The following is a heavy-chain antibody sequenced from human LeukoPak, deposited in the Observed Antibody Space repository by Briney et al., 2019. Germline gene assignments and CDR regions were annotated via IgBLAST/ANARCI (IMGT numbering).Heavy chain of an antibody. J-gene: IGHJ4*02. Sequence: GGSLRLSCAASGFTFSSYSMNWVRQAPGKGLEWVSYISSSGSTIYYADSVKGRFTISRDNAKNSLYLQMNSLRAEDTAVYYCASAYYDFWSGYYDDFDYWGQGTLVTVSS. CDR2: ISSSGSTI. D-gene: IGHD3-3*01. V-gene: IGHV3-48*04. CDR1: GFTFSSYS. CDR3: ASAYYDFWSGYYDDFDY.